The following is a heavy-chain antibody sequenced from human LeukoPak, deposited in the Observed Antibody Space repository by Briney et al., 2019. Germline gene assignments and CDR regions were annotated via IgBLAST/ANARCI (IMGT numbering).Heavy chain of an antibody. CDR3: ARGSYYGSGSYLYYYYGMDV. CDR2: INHSGST. V-gene: IGHV4-34*01. D-gene: IGHD3-10*01. Sequence: PSETLSLTCAVYGGSFSGYYWSWIRQPPGKGLEWIGEINHSGSTNYNLSLKSQVTISVDTSKNQFSLKLSSVTAADTAVYYCARGSYYGSGSYLYYYYGMDVWGQGTTVTVSS. J-gene: IGHJ6*02. CDR1: GGSFSGYY.